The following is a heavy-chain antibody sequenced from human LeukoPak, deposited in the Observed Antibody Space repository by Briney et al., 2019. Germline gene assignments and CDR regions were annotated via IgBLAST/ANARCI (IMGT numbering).Heavy chain of an antibody. V-gene: IGHV1-8*03. CDR1: GYTFTNYD. CDR3: ARGRYDSSGYYSY. J-gene: IGHJ4*02. Sequence: ASVTVSFKASGYTFTNYDINWVRQATGQGLEWMGWMNPDSGDTGYAQKFQGRVTVTRDTSISTAYMELSSLRSDDTAVYYCARGRYDSSGYYSYWGQGTLVTVSS. CDR2: MNPDSGDT. D-gene: IGHD3-22*01.